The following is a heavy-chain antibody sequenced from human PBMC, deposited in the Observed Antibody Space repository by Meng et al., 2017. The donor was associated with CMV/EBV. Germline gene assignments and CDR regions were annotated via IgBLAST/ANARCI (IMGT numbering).Heavy chain of an antibody. V-gene: IGHV4-39*01. Sequence: GSLSSSSYYWGWIRQPPGTGLEWIGSIYYSGSTYYNPSLKSRVTISVDTSKNQFSLKLSSVTAADTAVYYCARIPRIAAAGTGWFDPWGQGTLVTVSS. CDR3: ARIPRIAAAGTGWFDP. CDR2: IYYSGST. CDR1: GSLSSSSYY. D-gene: IGHD6-13*01. J-gene: IGHJ5*02.